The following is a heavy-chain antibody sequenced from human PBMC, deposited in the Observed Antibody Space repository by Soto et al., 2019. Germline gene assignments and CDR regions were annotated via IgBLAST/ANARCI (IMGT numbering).Heavy chain of an antibody. CDR2: IYYSGST. J-gene: IGHJ4*02. CDR3: ARSSPTTLTTFNY. Sequence: QVQLQESGPGLVKPSQTLSLTCTVSGGSISSGGYYWSWIRQHPGKGLEWIGYIYYSGSTYYNPYLKSLVTISVDTSKNLFYLQLSSVTAADTAVYYCARSSPTTLTTFNYWGQGTLGTVSS. D-gene: IGHD4-17*01. V-gene: IGHV4-31*01. CDR1: GGSISSGGYY.